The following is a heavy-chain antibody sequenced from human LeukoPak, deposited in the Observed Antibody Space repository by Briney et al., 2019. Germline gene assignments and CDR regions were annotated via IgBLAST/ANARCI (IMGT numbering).Heavy chain of an antibody. CDR3: ARRAVAGTRTGPTYYFDY. V-gene: IGHV4-59*08. CDR2: IYYSGST. J-gene: IGHJ4*02. D-gene: IGHD6-19*01. CDR1: GGSISSYY. Sequence: SETLSLTCTVSGGSISSYYWSWIRQPPGKGLEWIGYIYYSGSTNYNPSLKSRVTISVDTSKDQFSLKLSSVTAADTAVYFCARRAVAGTRTGPTYYFDYWGQGTLVPVSS.